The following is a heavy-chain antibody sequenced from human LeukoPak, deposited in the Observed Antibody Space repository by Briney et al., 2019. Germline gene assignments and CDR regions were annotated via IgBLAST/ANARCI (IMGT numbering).Heavy chain of an antibody. Sequence: QSGGSLRLSCAASEFTFSSYWMSWVRQAPGKGLEWVANIKLDGSEKYYMDSVKGRFTISRDNAKNSLYLQMNSLRVEDTAVYYCARERRRGVTAPNFDYWGQGTPVTVSS. CDR2: IKLDGSEK. J-gene: IGHJ4*02. CDR1: EFTFSSYW. D-gene: IGHD2-21*02. V-gene: IGHV3-7*01. CDR3: ARERRRGVTAPNFDY.